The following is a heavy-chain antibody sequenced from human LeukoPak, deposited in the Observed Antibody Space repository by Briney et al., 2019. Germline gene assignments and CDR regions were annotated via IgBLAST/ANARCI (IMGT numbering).Heavy chain of an antibody. V-gene: IGHV1-69*04. CDR1: GGTFISYA. CDR2: IIPILGIT. CDR3: ARGQADSSSWYTLSYFDY. Sequence: GASVKVSFKASGGTFISYAISWVGQAPGQGREWMGRIIPILGITHYAQKFKGRVTITADKSTSTPYMELSSLRSEDTAVYYCARGQADSSSWYTLSYFDYWGQGTLVTVSS. D-gene: IGHD6-13*01. J-gene: IGHJ4*02.